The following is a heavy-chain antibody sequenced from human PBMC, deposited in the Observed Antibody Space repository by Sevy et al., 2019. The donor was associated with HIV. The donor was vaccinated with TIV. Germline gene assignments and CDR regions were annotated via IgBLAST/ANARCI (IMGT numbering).Heavy chain of an antibody. Sequence: GGSLRLSCAASGFTFSKYWMGWVRQAPGKGLEWVANIKQDAGQKYYVDSVKGRFTISRDNAKNSLYPQMNSLRAEDTAVYFCAREDGNYYFHYWGQGTLVTVSS. CDR2: IKQDAGQK. D-gene: IGHD1-7*01. CDR1: GFTFSKYW. V-gene: IGHV3-7*01. CDR3: AREDGNYYFHY. J-gene: IGHJ4*02.